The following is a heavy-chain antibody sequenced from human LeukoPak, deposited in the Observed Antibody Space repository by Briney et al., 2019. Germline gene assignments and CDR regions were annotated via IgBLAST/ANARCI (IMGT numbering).Heavy chain of an antibody. J-gene: IGHJ3*02. D-gene: IGHD3-16*02. V-gene: IGHV1-18*01. CDR1: GYTFTSYG. CDR3: ARDGLSYVWGSYRPVWAFDI. CDR2: ISAYNGNT. Sequence: GASVKVSCKASGYTFTSYGISWVRQAPGQGLEWMGWISAYNGNTNYAQKLQGRVTMTTDTSTSTAYMELRSLRSDDTAVYYCARDGLSYVWGSYRPVWAFDIWGQGTMVTVSS.